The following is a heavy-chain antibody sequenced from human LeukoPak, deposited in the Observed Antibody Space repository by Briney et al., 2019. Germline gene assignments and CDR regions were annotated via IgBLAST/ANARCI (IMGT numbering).Heavy chain of an antibody. CDR2: IYYSGST. D-gene: IGHD3-10*01. V-gene: IGHV4-59*01. CDR3: ARDPGQYYYGSGSYWDAFDI. CDR1: GGSISSYY. J-gene: IGHJ3*02. Sequence: KPSETLSLTCTVSGGSISSYYWSWIRQPPGKGLEGIGYIYYSGSTNYNPSLKSRVTISVDTSKNQFSLKLSSVTAADTAVYYCARDPGQYYYGSGSYWDAFDIWGQGTMVTVSS.